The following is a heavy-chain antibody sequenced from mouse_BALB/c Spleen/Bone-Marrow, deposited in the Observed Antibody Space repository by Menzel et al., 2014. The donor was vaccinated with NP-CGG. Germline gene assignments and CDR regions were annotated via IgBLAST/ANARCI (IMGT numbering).Heavy chain of an antibody. CDR3: ARQSYEGFAY. Sequence: EVMLVEAGGNLVQPGGSLKLSCAASGFTFSSYTMSWVRQTPEKRLEWVAYISNGGGSTYYPDTVKGRFTISRDNATNTLYLQMSSLKSEDTAMYYCARQSYEGFAYWGQGTLGTVSA. J-gene: IGHJ3*01. CDR1: GFTFSSYT. CDR2: ISNGGGST. V-gene: IGHV5-12-2*01. D-gene: IGHD2-3*01.